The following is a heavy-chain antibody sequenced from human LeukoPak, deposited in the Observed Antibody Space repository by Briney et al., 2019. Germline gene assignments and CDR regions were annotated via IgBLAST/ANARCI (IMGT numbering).Heavy chain of an antibody. CDR3: ARKRTGDQGYYFDY. J-gene: IGHJ4*02. CDR1: GGSVSSDRYY. V-gene: IGHV4-61*01. Sequence: SETLSLTCTVSGGSVSSDRYYWSWIRQPPGKGLEWIGYFYYSGSTNYNPSLKTRVTISVDTSKNQFSLKVSSVTAADTAVYYCARKRTGDQGYYFDYWGQGTLVTVSS. D-gene: IGHD1-1*01. CDR2: FYYSGST.